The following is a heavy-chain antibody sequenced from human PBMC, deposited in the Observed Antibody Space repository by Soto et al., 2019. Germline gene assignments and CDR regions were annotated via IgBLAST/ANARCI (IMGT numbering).Heavy chain of an antibody. CDR3: ARHNHDILTGYGKPNYYYYYMDV. J-gene: IGHJ6*03. CDR1: GYSFTSYW. Sequence: PGESLKISCKGSGYSFTSYWIGWVRQMPGKGLEWMGIIYPGDSDTRYSPSFQGQVTISADKSISTAYLQWSSLKASDTAMYYCARHNHDILTGYGKPNYYYYYMDVWGKGTTVTVSS. D-gene: IGHD3-9*01. CDR2: IYPGDSDT. V-gene: IGHV5-51*01.